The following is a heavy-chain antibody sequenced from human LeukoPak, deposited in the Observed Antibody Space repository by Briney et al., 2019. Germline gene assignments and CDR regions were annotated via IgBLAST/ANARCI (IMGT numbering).Heavy chain of an antibody. D-gene: IGHD6-19*01. CDR2: ISGSGGST. V-gene: IGHV3-23*01. CDR1: GFTFSSYA. J-gene: IGHJ5*02. Sequence: GGSLRLSCAASGFTFSSYAMSWVRQAPGKGLEWVSAISGSGGSTYYADSVKGRFTISRDNSKNTLYLQMSSLRAEDTAVYYCAKNLVAGTSPSWFDPWGQGTLVTVSS. CDR3: AKNLVAGTSPSWFDP.